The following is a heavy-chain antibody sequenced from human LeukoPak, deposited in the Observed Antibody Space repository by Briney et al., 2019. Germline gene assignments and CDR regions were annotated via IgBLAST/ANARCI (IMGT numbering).Heavy chain of an antibody. J-gene: IGHJ4*02. D-gene: IGHD5-18*01. CDR2: ISGSGGST. Sequence: GGSLRLSCAASGFTFSSYAMSWVRQAPGKGLEWVSAISGSGGSTYYADSVKGWFTISRDNSKNTLYLQMNSLRAEDTAVYYCAKGKYSYYHFDYWGQGTLVTVSS. CDR3: AKGKYSYYHFDY. V-gene: IGHV3-23*01. CDR1: GFTFSSYA.